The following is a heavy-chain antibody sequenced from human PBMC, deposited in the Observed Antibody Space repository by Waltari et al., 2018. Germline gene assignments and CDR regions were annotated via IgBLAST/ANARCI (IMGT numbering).Heavy chain of an antibody. V-gene: IGHV4-38-2*01. CDR3: ARNGRGGNCDLEFEY. CDR1: GYAISSGYY. CDR2: GANSGRT. J-gene: IGHJ4*02. D-gene: IGHD2-15*01. Sequence: QVQLQESGPVLVKPSETLSLTCAVSGYAISSGYYWGWIRQPPGKGLEWVGSGANSGRTYYNPARKSRVTISVDTSKNQFSLELRFVTAADTAVYYCARNGRGGNCDLEFEYWGQGILVTVSS.